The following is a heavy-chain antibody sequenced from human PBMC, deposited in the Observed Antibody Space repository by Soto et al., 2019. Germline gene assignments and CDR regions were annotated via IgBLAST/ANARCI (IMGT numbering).Heavy chain of an antibody. V-gene: IGHV1-8*01. CDR1: GYTFTNYD. D-gene: IGHD1-26*01. Sequence: QVQLVQSGAEVKKPGASVKVSCKASGYTFTNYDINWVRQATGQGLEWMGWMTPNSGNTGYAQKFQGRVTMTRDTSKSTAYMELSSLRSEETAVYYCARTTYGLGDFDYWGQGTLVTVSS. J-gene: IGHJ4*02. CDR3: ARTTYGLGDFDY. CDR2: MTPNSGNT.